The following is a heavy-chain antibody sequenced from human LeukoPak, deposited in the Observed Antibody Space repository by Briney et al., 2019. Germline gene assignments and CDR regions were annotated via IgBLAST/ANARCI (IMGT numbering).Heavy chain of an antibody. CDR1: GYTFTGYY. CDR3: ARDQGQWLVGGTFDI. Sequence: EASVKVSCKASGYTFTGYYMHWVRQAPGQGLEWMGWINPNSGGTNYAQKFQGRVTMTRDTSISTAYMELSRLRSDDTAVYYCARDQGQWLVGGTFDIWGQGTMVTVSS. D-gene: IGHD6-19*01. J-gene: IGHJ3*02. V-gene: IGHV1-2*02. CDR2: INPNSGGT.